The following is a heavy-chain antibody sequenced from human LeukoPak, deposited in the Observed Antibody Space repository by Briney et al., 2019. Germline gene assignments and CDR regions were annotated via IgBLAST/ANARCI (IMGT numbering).Heavy chain of an antibody. CDR2: IYYSGST. CDR3: ARGKIVVVPAANYYMDV. CDR1: GDSMSSYY. V-gene: IGHV4-59*01. J-gene: IGHJ6*03. D-gene: IGHD2-2*01. Sequence: SETLSLTCSVSGDSMSSYYWRWIRQPPGKGLEWIGCIYYSGSTNYNPSLKSRVTISVDTSKNQFSLKLSSVTAADTAVYYCARGKIVVVPAANYYMDVWGKGTTVTVSS.